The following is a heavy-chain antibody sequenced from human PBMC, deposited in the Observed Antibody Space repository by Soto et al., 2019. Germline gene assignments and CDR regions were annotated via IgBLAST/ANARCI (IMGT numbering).Heavy chain of an antibody. J-gene: IGHJ6*02. CDR1: GFTFSSYA. D-gene: IGHD3-3*01. CDR3: AKPYYDFWSGYSDYYYYYGMDV. V-gene: IGHV3-23*01. CDR2: ISGSGGST. Sequence: GGSLRLSCAASGFTFSSYAMSWVRQAPGKGLEWVSAISGSGGSTYYADSVKGRFTISRDNSKNTLYLQMNSLRAEDTAVYYCAKPYYDFWSGYSDYYYYYGMDVWGQGTTVTVSS.